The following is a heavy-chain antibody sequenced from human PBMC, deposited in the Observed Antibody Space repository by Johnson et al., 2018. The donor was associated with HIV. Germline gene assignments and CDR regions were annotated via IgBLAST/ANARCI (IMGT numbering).Heavy chain of an antibody. J-gene: IGHJ3*02. CDR3: AKEGRDCTGGVCYSLAFDI. D-gene: IGHD2-8*02. CDR2: ISYDGSNK. CDR1: GFIFSSYA. V-gene: IGHV3-30*04. Sequence: QVQLVESGGGVVQPGRSLRLSCAASGFIFSSYAMHWVRQAPGKGLEWVAGISYDGSNKYYGDSVKGRFTISRDTSKNTLSLQMNSLRGEDTAVYYCAKEGRDCTGGVCYSLAFDIWGQGTMVTVSS.